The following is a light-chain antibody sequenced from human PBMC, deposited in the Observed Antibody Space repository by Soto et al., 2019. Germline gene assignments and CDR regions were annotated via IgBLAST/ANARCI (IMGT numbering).Light chain of an antibody. CDR3: KSYAGSNTYV. V-gene: IGLV2-8*01. CDR2: EVV. Sequence: QSVLTQPPSASGSPGQSVTISCTGSKSDIGIYDFVSWYQHHPGKAPRLIIYEVVQRPLGVPDRFSGSKSGNTASLTVSGLQAADEADYFCKSYAGSNTYVFGTGTKVTVL. J-gene: IGLJ1*01. CDR1: KSDIGIYDF.